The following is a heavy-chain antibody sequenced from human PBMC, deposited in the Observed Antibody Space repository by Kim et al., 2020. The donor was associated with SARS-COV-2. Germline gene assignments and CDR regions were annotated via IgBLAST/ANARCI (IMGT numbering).Heavy chain of an antibody. V-gene: IGHV4-59*13. CDR3: AREHGSGIYGMDV. D-gene: IGHD3-10*01. J-gene: IGHJ6*02. CDR1: GGSISSYY. Sequence: SETLSLTCTVSGGSISSYYWSWIRQPPGKGLEWIGYIYYSGSTNYNPSLKSRVTISVDTSKNQFSLKLSSVTAADTAVYYCAREHGSGIYGMDVWGQGTTVTVSS. CDR2: IYYSGST.